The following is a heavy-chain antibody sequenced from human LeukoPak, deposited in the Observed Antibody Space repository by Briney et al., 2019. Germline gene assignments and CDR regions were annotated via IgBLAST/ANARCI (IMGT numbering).Heavy chain of an antibody. D-gene: IGHD6-13*01. Sequence: GGSLRLSCAASGFTFSNYGMHWVRQAPGKGLEWVAAVSSHGSNIYYADSVQGRFTISRDSSKNALYLQMNSLRAEDTAVYSCARVGIPGNSWPFDYWGQGTLVT. CDR1: GFTFSNYG. CDR2: VSSHGSNI. V-gene: IGHV3-33*01. J-gene: IGHJ4*02. CDR3: ARVGIPGNSWPFDY.